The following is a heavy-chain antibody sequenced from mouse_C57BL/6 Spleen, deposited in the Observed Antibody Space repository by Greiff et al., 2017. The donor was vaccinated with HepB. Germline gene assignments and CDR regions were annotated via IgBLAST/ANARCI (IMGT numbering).Heavy chain of an antibody. V-gene: IGHV1-80*01. Sequence: VQLQESGAELVKPGASVKISCKASGYAFSSYWMNWVKQRPGKGLEWIGQIYPGDGDTNYNGKFKGKATLTADKSSSTAYMHLSSLTSEDSAVYFCARLGTGTFDYWGQGTTLTVSS. CDR3: ARLGTGTFDY. CDR1: GYAFSSYW. D-gene: IGHD4-1*01. J-gene: IGHJ2*01. CDR2: IYPGDGDT.